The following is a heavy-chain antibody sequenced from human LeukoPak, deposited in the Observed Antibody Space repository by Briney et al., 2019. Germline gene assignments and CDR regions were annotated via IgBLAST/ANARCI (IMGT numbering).Heavy chain of an antibody. CDR3: AHLEWDYAGGMDV. Sequence: GGSLRLSCAASGFIFRSYGMKWVRQAPGKGVEWVSGIYKKGRERYTDSVMGGVTISRDKCKKTSYLQINSLREDDTAVYYCAHLEWDYAGGMDVWGQGTTVTVS. J-gene: IGHJ6*02. D-gene: IGHD3-3*01. V-gene: IGHV3-23*05. CDR2: IYKKGRER. CDR1: GFIFRSYG.